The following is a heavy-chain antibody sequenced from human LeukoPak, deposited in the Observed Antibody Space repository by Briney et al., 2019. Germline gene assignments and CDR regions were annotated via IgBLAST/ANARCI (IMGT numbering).Heavy chain of an antibody. D-gene: IGHD3-9*01. J-gene: IGHJ6*02. V-gene: IGHV4-59*01. CDR1: GGSISSYY. Sequence: SETLSLTCTVSGGSISSYYWTWIRQPPGKGLEWIGYNYYTGNTNYNPSLKSRVTITVDSSKSQFSLELRSVTAADTAVYYCARDAYDILTGYNRRWFYYYYYYGMDVWGQGTTVTVSS. CDR2: NYYTGNT. CDR3: ARDAYDILTGYNRRWFYYYYYYGMDV.